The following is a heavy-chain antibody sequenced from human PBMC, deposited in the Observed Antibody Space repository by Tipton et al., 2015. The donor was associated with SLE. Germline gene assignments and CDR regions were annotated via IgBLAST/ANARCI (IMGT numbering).Heavy chain of an antibody. D-gene: IGHD1-1*01. CDR2: IKQDGSEK. CDR3: ARTEEEVEPLYY. CDR1: GFTFGDYA. Sequence: SLRLSCTASGFTFGDYAISWVRQAPGKGLEWVANIKQDGSEKYYVDSVKGRFTISRDNAKNSLYLQMNSLRAEDTAVYYCARTEEEVEPLYYWGQGTLVPVSS. J-gene: IGHJ4*02. V-gene: IGHV3-7*01.